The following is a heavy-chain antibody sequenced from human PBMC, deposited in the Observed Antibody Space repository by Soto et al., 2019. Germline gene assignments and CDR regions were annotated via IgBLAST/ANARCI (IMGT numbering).Heavy chain of an antibody. CDR2: VYYSGST. Sequence: QVQLQESGPGLVKPSEPLSLTCTVSGASVNSENYYWSWIRQPPGKGLEWIGYVYYSGSTNYNPSLKSRAPIALDTYTNQFSLKMTSMTSADTDFYYCARGVLRFWQWFGPWGQGTLVTVSS. CDR3: ARGVLRFWQWFGP. D-gene: IGHD3-3*01. J-gene: IGHJ5*02. CDR1: GASVNSENYY. V-gene: IGHV4-61*01.